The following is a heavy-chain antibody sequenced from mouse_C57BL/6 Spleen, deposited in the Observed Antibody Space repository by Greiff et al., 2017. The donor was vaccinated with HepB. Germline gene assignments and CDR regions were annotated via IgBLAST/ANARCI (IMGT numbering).Heavy chain of an antibody. CDR1: GFSLTSYG. J-gene: IGHJ1*03. CDR2: IWSSGST. V-gene: IGHV2-4*01. CDR3: AKKGGNYAYWYFDV. D-gene: IGHD2-1*01. Sequence: VQLQQSGPGLVQPSQSLSITCTVSGFSLTSYGVHWVRQPPGKGLEWLGVIWSSGSTDYNEALISRLSISKDNSKSQVFFKMNSRQADDTGIYCCAKKGGNYAYWYFDVWGTGTTVTVSS.